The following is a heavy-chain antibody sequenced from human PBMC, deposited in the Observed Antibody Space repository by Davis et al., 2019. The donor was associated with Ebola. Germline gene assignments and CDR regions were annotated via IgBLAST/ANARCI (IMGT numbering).Heavy chain of an antibody. Sequence: GESLKISCKDSRYNFTTSWIAWVRQMPGKGLEWMGIIYTGDSDTRYSPSFRGQVTISADKSIKTAFLQWNSLKASDTAMYYCASLRRTITGMDDGFDIWGQGTMVTVSA. CDR2: IYTGDSDT. V-gene: IGHV5-51*01. CDR3: ASLRRTITGMDDGFDI. CDR1: RYNFTTSW. J-gene: IGHJ3*02. D-gene: IGHD2-8*02.